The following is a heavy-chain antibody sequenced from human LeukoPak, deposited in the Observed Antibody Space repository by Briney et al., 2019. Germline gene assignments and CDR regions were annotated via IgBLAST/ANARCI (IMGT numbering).Heavy chain of an antibody. D-gene: IGHD5-18*01. CDR2: INHSGST. J-gene: IGHJ4*02. CDR3: ARGRGYSYGSPTFDY. CDR1: GGSISSGGYY. V-gene: IGHV4-39*07. Sequence: SETLSLTCTVSGGSISSGGYYWSWIRQPPGKGLEWIGEINHSGSTNYNPSLKSRVTISVDTSKNQFSLKLSSVTAADTAVYYCARGRGYSYGSPTFDYWGQGTLVTVSS.